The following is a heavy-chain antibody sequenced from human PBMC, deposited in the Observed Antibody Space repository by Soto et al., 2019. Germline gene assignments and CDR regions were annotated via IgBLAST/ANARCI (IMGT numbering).Heavy chain of an antibody. CDR3: ARIHNNYNDVHFDS. Sequence: PGGSLRLSCIGSGFTFSSYEMNWVRQAPGKGLEWISYIGGSGGSKFYADSVQGRFTISRDNARNSLYLQMDSPTAADTAVYYCARIHNNYNDVHFDSWGQGALVTVSS. V-gene: IGHV3-48*03. CDR1: GFTFSSYE. J-gene: IGHJ4*02. D-gene: IGHD3-10*01. CDR2: IGGSGGSK.